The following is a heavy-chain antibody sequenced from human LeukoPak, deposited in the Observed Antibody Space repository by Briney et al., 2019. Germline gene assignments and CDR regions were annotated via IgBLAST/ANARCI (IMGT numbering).Heavy chain of an antibody. CDR3: ARVPYVFDL. CDR1: GVYFSSSG. V-gene: IGHV3-74*01. J-gene: IGHJ3*01. CDR2: INRDGSST. Sequence: PSETLSLTCSVSGVYFSSSGCYWGWVRQPPGRGLVWVSRINRDGSSTDYLDSVKGRFTISRDNARNTLYLQMNSLGAEDTAVYYCARVPYVFDLWGQGKMVTVSS.